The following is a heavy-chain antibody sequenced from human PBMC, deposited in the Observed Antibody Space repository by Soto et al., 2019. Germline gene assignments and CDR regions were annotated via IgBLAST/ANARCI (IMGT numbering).Heavy chain of an antibody. CDR2: ISYSGTT. CDR3: ARGNYYDSSGYYDY. Sequence: ETLSLTCTASGDSIRGDYWSWIRQPPGKRLEWIAYISYSGTTNYNPSLKSRVTISLDTSNNQLSLKLSSVTAADTAVYYCARGNYYDSSGYYDYWGQGTLVTVSS. V-gene: IGHV4-59*01. CDR1: GDSIRGDY. J-gene: IGHJ4*02. D-gene: IGHD3-22*01.